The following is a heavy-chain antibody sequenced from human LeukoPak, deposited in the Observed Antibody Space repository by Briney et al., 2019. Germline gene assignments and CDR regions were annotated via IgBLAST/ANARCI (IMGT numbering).Heavy chain of an antibody. V-gene: IGHV3-21*01. CDR1: VFTYSILS. J-gene: IGHJ5*02. Sequence: GRSLRLSCAASVFTYSILSMNCVRQAPAKGLECVSSISSRGDHIFCSDSVKGRSTITRDNAENSMYLQMNRVRDEDTAVYYCARASRYGLNWFDPWGQGTLVTVSS. D-gene: IGHD3-10*01. CDR2: ISSRGDHI. CDR3: ARASRYGLNWFDP.